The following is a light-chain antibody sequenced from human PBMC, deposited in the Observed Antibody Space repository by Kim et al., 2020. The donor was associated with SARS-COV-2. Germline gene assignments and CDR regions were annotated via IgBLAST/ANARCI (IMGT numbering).Light chain of an antibody. CDR3: QQYNSYPWT. CDR1: QSISSW. J-gene: IGKJ1*01. Sequence: IQLTQSPSTLSASVGDRVTISCRASQSISSWLAWYQQKAGKAPKLLIYDASSLESGVPSRFSGSGSGTEFTLTISSLQPDDFATYYCQQYNSYPWTFGQGTKVDIK. CDR2: DAS. V-gene: IGKV1-5*01.